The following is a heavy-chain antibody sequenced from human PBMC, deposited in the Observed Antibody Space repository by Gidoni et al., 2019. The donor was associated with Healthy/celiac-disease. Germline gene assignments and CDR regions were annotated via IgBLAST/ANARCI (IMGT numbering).Heavy chain of an antibody. D-gene: IGHD3-3*01. Sequence: EMQLVESGGGLVQPGRCLRPSCTASGFTFGDYAMSWFRQAPGKGLGVVGFIRSKAYGGTTEYAASVKGRFTISRDDSKSIAYLQMNSLKTEDTAVYYCTIFSDLWSGYRIDYWGQGTLVTVSS. V-gene: IGHV3-49*03. J-gene: IGHJ4*02. CDR1: GFTFGDYA. CDR2: IRSKAYGGTT. CDR3: TIFSDLWSGYRIDY.